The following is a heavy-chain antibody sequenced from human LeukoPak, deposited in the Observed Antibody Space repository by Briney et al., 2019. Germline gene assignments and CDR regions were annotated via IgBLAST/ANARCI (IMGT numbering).Heavy chain of an antibody. J-gene: IGHJ4*02. CDR2: ISSGGRTI. D-gene: IGHD4-17*01. CDR3: ARGRVTGDYIRDFDY. Sequence: PGGSLRLSCTASGFTFSNYEMNWVRQAPGKGLEWVSYISSGGRTIYYADSVRGRFTISRDSAKKSLYLQMNSLRAEDTATYYCARGRVTGDYIRDFDYWGQGTLVTVFS. V-gene: IGHV3-48*03. CDR1: GFTFSNYE.